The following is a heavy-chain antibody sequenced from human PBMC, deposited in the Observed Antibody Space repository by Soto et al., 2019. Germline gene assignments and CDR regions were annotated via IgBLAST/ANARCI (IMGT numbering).Heavy chain of an antibody. CDR2: INAGNGNT. CDR3: ASAKGGFYFDY. Sequence: QVQLVQSGAEVKKPGASVKVSCKASGYTFTSYAMHWVRQAPGQRLEWMGWINAGNGNTKYSQKFQGRVTITRDTSASTGYMELSSLRSEDTAVYYCASAKGGFYFDYWGQGTLVTVSS. CDR1: GYTFTSYA. D-gene: IGHD3-16*01. V-gene: IGHV1-3*01. J-gene: IGHJ4*02.